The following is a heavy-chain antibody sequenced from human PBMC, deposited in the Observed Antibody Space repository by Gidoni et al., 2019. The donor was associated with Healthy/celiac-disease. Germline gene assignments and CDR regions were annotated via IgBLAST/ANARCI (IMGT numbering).Heavy chain of an antibody. Sequence: QVQLVESGGGVVQPGRSLRLSGAASGFTFRSSGMPWVRQAPGKGLEWVAVISYDGSNKYYADSVKGRFTISRDNSKNTLYLQMNSLRAEDTAVYYCAKDTSAGIQLWLLYYYYGMDVWGQGTTVTVSS. CDR1: GFTFRSSG. CDR3: AKDTSAGIQLWLLYYYYGMDV. CDR2: ISYDGSNK. V-gene: IGHV3-30*18. J-gene: IGHJ6*02. D-gene: IGHD5-18*01.